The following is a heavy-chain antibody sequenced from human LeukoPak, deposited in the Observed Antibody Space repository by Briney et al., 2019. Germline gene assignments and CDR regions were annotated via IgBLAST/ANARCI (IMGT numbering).Heavy chain of an antibody. Sequence: GGSLRLCCAASGFTFDDYAMHWVRQAPGKGLEWVSLISWDGGSTYYADSVKGRFTISRDNSKNSLYLQMNSLRAEDTALYYCAKGTEWSYYYYYMDVWGKGTTVTVSS. J-gene: IGHJ6*03. CDR1: GFTFDDYA. V-gene: IGHV3-43D*03. D-gene: IGHD3-3*01. CDR2: ISWDGGST. CDR3: AKGTEWSYYYYYMDV.